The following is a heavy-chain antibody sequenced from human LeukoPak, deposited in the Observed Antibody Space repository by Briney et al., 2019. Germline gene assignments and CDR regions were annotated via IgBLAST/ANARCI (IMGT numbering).Heavy chain of an antibody. Sequence: GGSLRLSCAASKFTFSSYAMSWVRQAPGKGLEWVSSISGSGDSTYYADSVKGRFTISRDNSKNTLYLQMNSLRAEDTAVYYCAKGGLSQPFQRGYRGFDYWGQGTLVTVSS. D-gene: IGHD5-18*01. CDR2: ISGSGDST. CDR1: KFTFSSYA. J-gene: IGHJ4*02. V-gene: IGHV3-23*01. CDR3: AKGGLSQPFQRGYRGFDY.